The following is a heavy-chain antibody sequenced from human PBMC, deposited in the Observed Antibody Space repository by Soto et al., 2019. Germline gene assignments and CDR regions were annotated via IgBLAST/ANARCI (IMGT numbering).Heavy chain of an antibody. CDR3: AKEVSLGSTVDLGY. Sequence: PGGSLRLSCAASGFTFTIFSMRLVRQHAGKGLEWVSTISGSGSSTYYAEAVKGRFTISRDNSMGTLYLQMKSLRAEDTAIYYCAKEVSLGSTVDLGYWGQGTLVTVSS. D-gene: IGHD7-27*01. V-gene: IGHV3-23*01. J-gene: IGHJ4*02. CDR2: ISGSGSST. CDR1: GFTFTIFS.